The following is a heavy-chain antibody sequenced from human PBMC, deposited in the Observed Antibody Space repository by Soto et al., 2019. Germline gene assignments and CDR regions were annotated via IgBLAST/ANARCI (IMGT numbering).Heavy chain of an antibody. J-gene: IGHJ6*02. Sequence: GGSLRLSCAASGFTFSSYSMNWVRQAPGKGLEWVSSISSSSSYIYYADSVKGRFTISRDNAKNSLYLQMNSLRAEDTAVYYCARADTAMVNINYYYGMDVWGQGTTVTVSS. CDR3: ARADTAMVNINYYYGMDV. CDR2: ISSSSSYI. CDR1: GFTFSSYS. D-gene: IGHD5-18*01. V-gene: IGHV3-21*01.